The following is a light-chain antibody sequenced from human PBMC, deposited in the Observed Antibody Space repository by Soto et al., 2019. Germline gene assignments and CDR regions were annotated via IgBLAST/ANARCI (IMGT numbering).Light chain of an antibody. CDR1: QRVSRS. Sequence: IQMTQSPSTLSASVGDRITITCRASQRVSRSLAWFQQKPGKAPKLLIYDASSLESGVPSRFSGRGSGTEFFLPISSLQPDDCATYYCNTNHNYSLHTFGQGTKLEIK. CDR2: DAS. J-gene: IGKJ2*01. CDR3: NTNHNYSLHT. V-gene: IGKV1-5*01.